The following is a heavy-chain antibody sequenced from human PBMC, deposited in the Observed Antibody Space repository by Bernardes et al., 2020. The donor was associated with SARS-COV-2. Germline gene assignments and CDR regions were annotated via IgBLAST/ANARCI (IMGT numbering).Heavy chain of an antibody. CDR1: GFTFSSYS. Sequence: WGSLRLSCAASGFTFSSYSMNWVRQAPGKGLEWVSSISSGSSYIYYTDSVKGRFTISRDDAKNSLYLQMSCLRVEDTAVYYCARDPYYDPIFFDYWGQGTLVTVSS. D-gene: IGHD3-3*01. J-gene: IGHJ4*02. CDR3: ARDPYYDPIFFDY. V-gene: IGHV3-21*01. CDR2: ISSGSSYI.